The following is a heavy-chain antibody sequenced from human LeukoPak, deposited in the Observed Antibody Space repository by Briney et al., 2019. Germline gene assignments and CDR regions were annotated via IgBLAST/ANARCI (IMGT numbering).Heavy chain of an antibody. V-gene: IGHV3-23*01. CDR2: ISGSGGST. CDR1: GFTFSSYA. D-gene: IGHD3-3*01. CDR3: ATFFGVAPPKG. J-gene: IGHJ4*02. Sequence: GGSLXLSCAASGFTFSSYAMSWVRQAPGKGLEWVSAISGSGGSTYYADSVKGRFTISRDNSKNTLYLQMNSLRAEDTAVYYCATFFGVAPPKGWGQGTLVTVSS.